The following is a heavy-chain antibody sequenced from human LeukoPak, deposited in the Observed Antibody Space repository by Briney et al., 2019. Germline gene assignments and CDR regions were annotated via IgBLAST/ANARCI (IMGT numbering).Heavy chain of an antibody. Sequence: PSETLSLTCAVYGGSFSGYYWSWIRQPPGKRLEWIGEINHSGCTNYNPSLKSRVTISVDTSKNQFSLKLSSVTAADTAVYYCARLIGTRPPFDYWGQGTLVTVSS. J-gene: IGHJ4*02. CDR1: GGSFSGYY. CDR2: INHSGCT. CDR3: ARLIGTRPPFDY. V-gene: IGHV4-34*01.